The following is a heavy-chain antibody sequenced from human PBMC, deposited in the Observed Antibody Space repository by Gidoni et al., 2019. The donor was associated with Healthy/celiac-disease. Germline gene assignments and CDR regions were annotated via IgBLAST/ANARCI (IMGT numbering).Heavy chain of an antibody. J-gene: IGHJ5*02. CDR3: ARVGYGSGYNWFDP. Sequence: QLQLQESGPGLVKPSETLSPTCTVSGGSISSSSYYWGWIRQPPGKGLEWIGSIYYSGSTYYNPSLKSRVTISVDTSKNQFSLKLSSVTAADTAVYYCARVGYGSGYNWFDPWGQGTLVTVSS. CDR1: GGSISSSSYY. D-gene: IGHD3-10*01. V-gene: IGHV4-39*07. CDR2: IYYSGST.